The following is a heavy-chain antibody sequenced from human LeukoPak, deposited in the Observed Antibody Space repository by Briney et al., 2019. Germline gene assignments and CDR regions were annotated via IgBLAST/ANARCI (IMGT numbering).Heavy chain of an antibody. CDR1: GFTFSSYW. V-gene: IGHV3-74*01. J-gene: IGHJ3*02. Sequence: GGSLRLSCAASGFTFSSYWMHWVRHAPGKGLVWVSRINSEGSTTYYADSVKGRFTISRDNAKNTLYLQMNSLRAEDTAVYYCARVVVVRERDIWGQGTMVTVSS. D-gene: IGHD3-22*01. CDR3: ARVVVVRERDI. CDR2: INSEGSTT.